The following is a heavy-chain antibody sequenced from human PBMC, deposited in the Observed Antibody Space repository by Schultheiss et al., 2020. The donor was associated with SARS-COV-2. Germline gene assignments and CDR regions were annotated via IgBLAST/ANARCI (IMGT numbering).Heavy chain of an antibody. CDR1: GGTFSSYA. D-gene: IGHD6-19*01. J-gene: IGHJ6*02. V-gene: IGHV1-2*02. CDR3: AREMYSSGWRPTSYYYGMDV. CDR2: IIPNSGGT. Sequence: ASVKVSCKASGGTFSSYAISWVRQAPGQGLEWMGGIIPNSGGTNYAQKFQGRVTMTRDTSISTAYMELSRLRSDDTAVYYCAREMYSSGWRPTSYYYGMDVWGQGTTVTVSS.